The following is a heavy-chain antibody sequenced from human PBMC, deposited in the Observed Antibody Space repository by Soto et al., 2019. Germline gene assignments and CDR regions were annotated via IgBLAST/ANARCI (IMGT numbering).Heavy chain of an antibody. CDR3: ARSETGYSRFDY. V-gene: IGHV1-3*01. J-gene: IGHJ4*02. CDR2: IDPGNGNT. D-gene: IGHD3-9*01. Sequence: QVQLVQSGAEVKNPGASVKVSCRASGYTFTGNAIHWIRQAPGQRLEWIGKIDPGNGNTKYSQNFQGRVTITRDISASAAYMELNTLGSEDTSIYYCARSETGYSRFDYWGQGTLVTVSS. CDR1: GYTFTGNA.